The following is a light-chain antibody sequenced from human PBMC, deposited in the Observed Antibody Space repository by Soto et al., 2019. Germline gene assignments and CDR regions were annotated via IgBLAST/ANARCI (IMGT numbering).Light chain of an antibody. J-gene: IGLJ1*01. CDR1: IDDIGAYDY. Sequence: QSALTQPASVSGSPGQSVTISCTGTIDDIGAYDYVSWYQQRPGSAPQLIIYDVNNRPSGTSHRFSGSKSGHTAYLTISGLQSDDEATYRCSSYTSTYSLVFGTGTKLTVL. V-gene: IGLV2-14*03. CDR3: SSYTSTYSLV. CDR2: DVN.